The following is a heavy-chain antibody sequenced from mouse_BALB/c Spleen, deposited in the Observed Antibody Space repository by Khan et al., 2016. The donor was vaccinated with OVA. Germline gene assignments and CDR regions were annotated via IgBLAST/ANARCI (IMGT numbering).Heavy chain of an antibody. CDR3: ARSGTTVVAYWYFDF. Sequence: EVQLQESGPDLVKPSQSLSLTCTVTGYSITSGYSWHWIRQFPGNKLEWMGYIYYSGKTNYNPSLKSRISITRDTSKNQFFLQLNSVTTEDTATYYCARSGTTVVAYWYFDFWGAGTTVTISS. V-gene: IGHV3-1*02. CDR1: GYSITSGYS. CDR2: IYYSGKT. J-gene: IGHJ1*01. D-gene: IGHD1-1*01.